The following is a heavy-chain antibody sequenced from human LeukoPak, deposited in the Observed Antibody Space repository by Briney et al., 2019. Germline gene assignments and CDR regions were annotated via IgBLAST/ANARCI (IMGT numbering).Heavy chain of an antibody. Sequence: ASVKVSCKASGGTFSSYAISWARQAPGQGLEWMGGIIPIFGTANYAQKFQGRVTITADESTSTAYMELSSLRSEDTAVYYCAREGAAAGLKTFDYWGQGTLVTVSS. J-gene: IGHJ4*02. V-gene: IGHV1-69*13. D-gene: IGHD6-13*01. CDR1: GGTFSSYA. CDR2: IIPIFGTA. CDR3: AREGAAAGLKTFDY.